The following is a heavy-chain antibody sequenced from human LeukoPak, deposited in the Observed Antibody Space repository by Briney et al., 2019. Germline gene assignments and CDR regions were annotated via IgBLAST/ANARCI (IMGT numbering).Heavy chain of an antibody. J-gene: IGHJ5*02. CDR1: GYTFTTYD. D-gene: IGHD3-3*01. V-gene: IGHV1-8*01. CDR2: MNPNSGNT. Sequence: ASVKVSCKASGYTFTTYDINWVRQATGQGLEWMGWMNPNSGNTGYAQKFQGGVTITRDTSASTAYMELSSLRSEDTAVYYCARHYTPFWSGYYQGPWFDPWGQGTLVTVSS. CDR3: ARHYTPFWSGYYQGPWFDP.